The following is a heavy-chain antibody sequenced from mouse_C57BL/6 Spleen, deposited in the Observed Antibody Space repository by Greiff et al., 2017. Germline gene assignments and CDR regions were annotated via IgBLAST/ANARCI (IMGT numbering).Heavy chain of an antibody. CDR2: IDPEDGDT. V-gene: IGHV14-1*01. J-gene: IGHJ2*01. CDR3: TTGSSGYFDY. D-gene: IGHD3-2*02. CDR1: GFNIKDYY. Sequence: EVQLQQSGAELVRPGASVKLSCTASGFNIKDYYMNWVKQRPEQGLEWIGRIDPEDGDTEYDPKFQGKATMTAETYSNTAYLQLSSMTSEDTAVYYCTTGSSGYFDYWGQGTTLTVSS.